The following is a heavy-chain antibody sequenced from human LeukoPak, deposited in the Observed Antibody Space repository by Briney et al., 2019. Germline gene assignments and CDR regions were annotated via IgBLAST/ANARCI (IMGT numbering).Heavy chain of an antibody. J-gene: IGHJ4*02. Sequence: GGSLRLSCAASGFTFSSYSMNWVRQAPGKGLEWVSYISSSSSTIYYADSVKGRFTISRDNSNNTLYLQMNSLRAEDTALYYCAKLTLLGYCSGGGCYDRRVFDYWGQGTLVTVSS. V-gene: IGHV3-48*01. CDR2: ISSSSSTI. CDR1: GFTFSSYS. CDR3: AKLTLLGYCSGGGCYDRRVFDY. D-gene: IGHD2-15*01.